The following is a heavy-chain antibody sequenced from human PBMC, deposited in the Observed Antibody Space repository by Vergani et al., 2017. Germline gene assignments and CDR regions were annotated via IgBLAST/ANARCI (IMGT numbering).Heavy chain of an antibody. V-gene: IGHV1-69*01. CDR1: GGMFGSYA. CDR3: ARDRDPPDCSSASCYYNWFDP. D-gene: IGHD2-2*01. Sequence: QVQLVQSGAEVKKPGSSVKVSCKASGGMFGSYAISWVRQAPGQGLEWMGGIIPIFGTRNYAQKFQGRVTITADEATSTAYMELNSLRSEDTAVYFCARDRDPPDCSSASCYYNWFDPWGQGTLVTVSS. J-gene: IGHJ5*02. CDR2: IIPIFGTR.